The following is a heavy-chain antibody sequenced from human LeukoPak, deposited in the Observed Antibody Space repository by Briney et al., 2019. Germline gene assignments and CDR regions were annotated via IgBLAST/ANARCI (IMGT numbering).Heavy chain of an antibody. D-gene: IGHD6-13*01. CDR1: GGSISSYY. Sequence: PSETLSLTCTVSGGSISSYYWSWIRQPAGKGLEWIGRIYTSGSTNYNPSLKSRVTMSVDTSKNQFSLKLSSVTAADTAVYYCARDRGSSWYRKNYYYGMDVWGQGTTGTVSS. J-gene: IGHJ6*02. CDR2: IYTSGST. CDR3: ARDRGSSWYRKNYYYGMDV. V-gene: IGHV4-4*07.